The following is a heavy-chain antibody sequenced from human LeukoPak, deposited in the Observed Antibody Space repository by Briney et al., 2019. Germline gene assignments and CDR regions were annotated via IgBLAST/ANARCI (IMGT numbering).Heavy chain of an antibody. CDR3: ARNLYCSGGSCSDY. V-gene: IGHV3-30-3*01. J-gene: IGHJ4*02. Sequence: LPGRSLRLSCAASGFTFSSYAMHWVRQAPGKGLEWVAVISYDGSNKYYADSVKGRFTISRDNSKNTLYLQMNSLRAEDTAVYYCARNLYCSGGSCSDYWGQGTLVTVSS. D-gene: IGHD2-15*01. CDR1: GFTFSSYA. CDR2: ISYDGSNK.